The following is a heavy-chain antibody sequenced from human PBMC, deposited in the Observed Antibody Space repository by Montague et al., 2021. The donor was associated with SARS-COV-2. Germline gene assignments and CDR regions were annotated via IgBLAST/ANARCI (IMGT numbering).Heavy chain of an antibody. Sequence: SETLSLTCAVDGGSFSAYYWSWIRQPPEKGLEWIGEINQYGNTNNNPSLKSRVILSVGTSRNQFSLKLRSVTAADTAVYYCARRESSVRGVTVSAELDYWGQGILVIVSS. CDR3: ARRESSVRGVTVSAELDY. V-gene: IGHV4-34*01. CDR1: GGSFSAYY. J-gene: IGHJ4*02. D-gene: IGHD3-10*01. CDR2: INQYGNT.